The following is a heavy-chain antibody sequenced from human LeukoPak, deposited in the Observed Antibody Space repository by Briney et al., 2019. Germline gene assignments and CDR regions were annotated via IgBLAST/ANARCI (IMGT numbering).Heavy chain of an antibody. CDR2: IYYSGTT. CDR3: ARGTLYRGWSYYLDF. V-gene: IGHV4-39*07. J-gene: IGHJ4*02. D-gene: IGHD6-19*01. CDR1: GGSISSSSYY. Sequence: SETLSLTCTVSGGSISSSSYYWGWIRQPPGKGLEWIGSIYYSGTTSYNPSLKSRVTISVDMSKNHFSLRLRSVTAADTAMYYCARGTLYRGWSYYLDFWGQGSQVTVSS.